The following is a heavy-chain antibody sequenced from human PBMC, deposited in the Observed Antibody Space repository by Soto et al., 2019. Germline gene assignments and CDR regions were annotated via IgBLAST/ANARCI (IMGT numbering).Heavy chain of an antibody. J-gene: IGHJ3*02. CDR2: IIPILGIA. CDR3: ARGYPTAFDI. Sequence: ASGKVSWKGSGGTFSSYTISWVRQAPGQGLEWMGRIIPILGIANYAQKFQGRVTITADKSTSTAYMELSSLRSEDTAVYYCARGYPTAFDIWGQGTMVTVSS. D-gene: IGHD5-18*01. CDR1: GGTFSSYT. V-gene: IGHV1-69*02.